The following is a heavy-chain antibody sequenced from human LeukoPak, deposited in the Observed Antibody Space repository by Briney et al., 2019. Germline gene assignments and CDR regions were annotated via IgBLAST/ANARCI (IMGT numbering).Heavy chain of an antibody. CDR3: ARESLKGDYIYYLDY. Sequence: ASVKVSCKASGYTFTSYGISWVRQAPGQGLEWMGWISAYNGNTNYAQKLQGRVTMTTDTSTSTAYMELRSLRSDDTAVYYCARESLKGDYIYYLDYWGQGTLVTISS. D-gene: IGHD4-17*01. CDR2: ISAYNGNT. J-gene: IGHJ4*02. V-gene: IGHV1-18*01. CDR1: GYTFTSYG.